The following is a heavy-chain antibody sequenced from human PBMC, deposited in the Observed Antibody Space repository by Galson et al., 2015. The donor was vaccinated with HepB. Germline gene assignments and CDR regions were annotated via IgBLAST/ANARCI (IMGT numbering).Heavy chain of an antibody. V-gene: IGHV1-69*02. D-gene: IGHD6-19*01. CDR2: IIPILGIA. CDR1: GGTFSSYT. CDR3: ASALGGIAVAGADY. J-gene: IGHJ4*02. Sequence: SVKVSCKASGGTFSSYTISWVRQAPGQGLEWMGRIIPILGIANYAQKFRGRVTITADKSTSTAYMELSSMRSEDTAVYYCASALGGIAVAGADYWGQGTLVTVSS.